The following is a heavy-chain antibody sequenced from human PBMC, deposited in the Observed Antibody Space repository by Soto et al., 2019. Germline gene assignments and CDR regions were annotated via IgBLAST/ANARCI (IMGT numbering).Heavy chain of an antibody. CDR3: AKDSIAGRPDYYYGMDV. D-gene: IGHD6-6*01. V-gene: IGHV3-30*18. Sequence: PGGSLRLSCAASGFTFSRNGMHWVRQAPGKGLEWVAVISYDGSNKYYADSVKGRFTISRDNSKNTLYLQMNSLRAEDTAVYYCAKDSIAGRPDYYYGMDVWGQGTTVTVSS. CDR2: ISYDGSNK. J-gene: IGHJ6*02. CDR1: GFTFSRNG.